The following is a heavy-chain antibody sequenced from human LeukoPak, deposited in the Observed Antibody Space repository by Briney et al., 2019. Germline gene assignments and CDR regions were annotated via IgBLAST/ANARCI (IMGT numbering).Heavy chain of an antibody. CDR2: ISGSGGST. CDR1: GFTFSTYV. J-gene: IGHJ4*02. Sequence: GGSLRLSCAASGFTFSTYVMSWVRQAPGKGLEWVSAISGSGGSTYYADSVKGWFTISRDNSKNTLYLQMNSLGADDTAVYYCAKGNWRYFDYWGQGTQVTVSS. V-gene: IGHV3-23*01. D-gene: IGHD1-1*01. CDR3: AKGNWRYFDY.